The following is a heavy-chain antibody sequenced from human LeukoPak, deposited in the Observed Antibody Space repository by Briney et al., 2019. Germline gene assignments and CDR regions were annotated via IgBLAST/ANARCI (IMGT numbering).Heavy chain of an antibody. CDR1: GYSFTSYW. D-gene: IGHD3-9*01. V-gene: IGHV5-51*01. CDR2: IYPGDSDT. CDR3: ARHVHILTQTDAFDI. J-gene: IGHJ3*02. Sequence: GESLKISCKGSGYSFTSYWIGWVRQMPGKGLEWMGIIYPGDSDTRYSPSFQGQVTISADKSISTAYLQWSSLKASDTAMYYCARHVHILTQTDAFDIWGQGTMVTVSS.